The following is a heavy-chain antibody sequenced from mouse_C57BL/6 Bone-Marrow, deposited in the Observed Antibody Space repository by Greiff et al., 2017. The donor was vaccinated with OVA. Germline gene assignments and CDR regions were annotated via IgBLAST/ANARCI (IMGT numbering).Heavy chain of an antibody. Sequence: QVQLQQSGPELVKPGASVKISCKASGYAFSSSWMNWVKQRPGKGLEWIGRIYPGDGDTNYNGKFKGKATLTADKSSSTAYMQLSSLTSEDSAVYFCARFYLDAYWSQGTLVTVSA. CDR2: IYPGDGDT. V-gene: IGHV1-82*01. CDR1: GYAFSSSW. J-gene: IGHJ3*01. CDR3: ARFYLDAY. D-gene: IGHD2-3*01.